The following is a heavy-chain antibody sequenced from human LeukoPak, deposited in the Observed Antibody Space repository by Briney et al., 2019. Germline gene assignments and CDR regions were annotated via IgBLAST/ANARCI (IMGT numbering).Heavy chain of an antibody. J-gene: IGHJ4*02. D-gene: IGHD2-2*01. Sequence: GASVKVSCKASGGTFSSYAISWVRQAPGQGLEWMGGIIPIFGTANYAQKFQGRVTITADESTSTAYMELSSLRSEDTAVYYCARDRGYCSSTRCYLDYWGQGTLVTVSS. V-gene: IGHV1-69*13. CDR1: GGTFSSYA. CDR3: ARDRGYCSSTRCYLDY. CDR2: IIPIFGTA.